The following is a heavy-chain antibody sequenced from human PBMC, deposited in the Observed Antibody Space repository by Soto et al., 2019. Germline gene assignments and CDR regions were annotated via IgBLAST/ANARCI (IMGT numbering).Heavy chain of an antibody. D-gene: IGHD6-13*01. CDR2: IIPIFGTA. CDR3: ARIGIAAAGPRYYYSGMDV. Sequence: QVQLVQSGAEVKKPGSSVKVSCKASGGTFSSYAISWVRQAPGQGLEWMGGIIPIFGTANYAQKFQGRVTITAEESTSTAYMELSSLRSEDTAVYYWARIGIAAAGPRYYYSGMDVWGQGTTVTVSS. CDR1: GGTFSSYA. V-gene: IGHV1-69*01. J-gene: IGHJ6*02.